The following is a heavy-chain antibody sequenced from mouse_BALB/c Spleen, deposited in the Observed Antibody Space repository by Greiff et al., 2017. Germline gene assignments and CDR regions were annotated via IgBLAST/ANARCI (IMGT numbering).Heavy chain of an antibody. CDR1: GFAFSSYD. J-gene: IGHJ4*01. Sequence: EVMLVESGGGLVKPGGSLKLSCAASGFAFSSYDMSWVRQTPEKRLEWVAYISSGGGSTYYPDTVKGRFTISSDNAKNTLYLQMSSLKSEDTAMYYCARHGYGNYVAMDYWGQGTSVTVSA. CDR3: ARHGYGNYVAMDY. V-gene: IGHV5-12-1*01. D-gene: IGHD2-1*01. CDR2: ISSGGGST.